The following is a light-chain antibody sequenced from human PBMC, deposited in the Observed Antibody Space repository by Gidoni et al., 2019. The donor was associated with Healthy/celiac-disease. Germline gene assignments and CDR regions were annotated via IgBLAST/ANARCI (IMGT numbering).Light chain of an antibody. V-gene: IGKV3-15*01. CDR1: QSVSSN. CDR2: GAS. J-gene: IGKJ1*01. CDR3: QQYNNWPPWT. Sequence: EIVMTQSPATLSVSPGERATLSCRASQSVSSNLAWYQQKPGQAPRLRIYGASTGATGIPARFSGSGSGTEFTLTISSLQSEDFAVYYCQQYNNWPPWTFGQETKVEIK.